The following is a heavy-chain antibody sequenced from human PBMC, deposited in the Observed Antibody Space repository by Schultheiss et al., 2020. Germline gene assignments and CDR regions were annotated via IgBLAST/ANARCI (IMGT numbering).Heavy chain of an antibody. Sequence: GESLKISCAASGFTFSSYGMHWVRQAPGKGLEWVSYISSSGSTIYYADSVKGRFTISRDNAKNSLYLQMNSLRAEDTAVYYCARGGGGNDEIPILKPYFDYWGQGILVTVAS. CDR2: ISSSGSTI. J-gene: IGHJ4*02. D-gene: IGHD1-1*01. V-gene: IGHV3-48*04. CDR1: GFTFSSYG. CDR3: ARGGGGNDEIPILKPYFDY.